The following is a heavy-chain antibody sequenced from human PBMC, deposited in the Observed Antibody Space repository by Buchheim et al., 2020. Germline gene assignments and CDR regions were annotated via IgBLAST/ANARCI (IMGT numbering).Heavy chain of an antibody. CDR3: AKALLLTDGYSYGRRYYFDY. J-gene: IGHJ4*02. Sequence: EVQLLESGGGLVQPGGSLRLSCAASGFTFSSYAMSWVRQAPGKGLEWVSAISGSGGSTYYADSVKGRFTISRDNSKNTLYLQMNSLRAEDTAVYYCAKALLLTDGYSYGRRYYFDYWGQGTL. D-gene: IGHD5-18*01. V-gene: IGHV3-23*01. CDR2: ISGSGGST. CDR1: GFTFSSYA.